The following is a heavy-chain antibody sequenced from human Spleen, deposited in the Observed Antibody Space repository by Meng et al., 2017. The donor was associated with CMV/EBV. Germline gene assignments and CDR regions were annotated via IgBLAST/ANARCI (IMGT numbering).Heavy chain of an antibody. CDR3: ARSGEGYTYFDT. CDR1: GYTFTTYD. J-gene: IGHJ5*02. Sequence: SCKASGYTFTTYDIKWMRQASGQGLEWMGWMNANSGQTGYAQKFQDRVTMTRKTSISTAYMELSSLTSDDTAVYFCARSGEGYTYFDTWGQGTLVTVSS. D-gene: IGHD5-18*01. V-gene: IGHV1-8*01. CDR2: MNANSGQT.